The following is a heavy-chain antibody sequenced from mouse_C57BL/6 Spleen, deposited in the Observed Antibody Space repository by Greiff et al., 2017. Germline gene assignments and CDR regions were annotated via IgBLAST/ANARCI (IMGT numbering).Heavy chain of an antibody. D-gene: IGHD4-1*02. CDR1: GFTFSDYY. CDR3: ARSTGTGYFDY. Sequence: EVNVVESEGGLVQPGSSMKLSCTASGFTFSDYYMAWVRQVPEKGLEWVANINYDGSSTYYLDSLKSRFIISRDNAKNILYLQMSSLKSEDTATYCCARSTGTGYFDYWGQGTTLTVSS. J-gene: IGHJ2*01. CDR2: INYDGSST. V-gene: IGHV5-16*01.